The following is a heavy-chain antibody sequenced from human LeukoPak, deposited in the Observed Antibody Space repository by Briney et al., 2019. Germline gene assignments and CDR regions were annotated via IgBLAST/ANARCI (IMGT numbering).Heavy chain of an antibody. CDR3: ARGETGTVVRETGFDY. V-gene: IGHV4-34*01. Sequence: PSETLSLTCAVYGGSFSGYYWSWIRQPPGKGLEWIGEINHSGSTNYNPSLKSRVTISVDTSKNQFSLKLSSVTAADTAVYYCARGETGTVVRETGFDYWGQGTLVTVSS. CDR2: INHSGST. CDR1: GGSFSGYY. J-gene: IGHJ4*02. D-gene: IGHD4-23*01.